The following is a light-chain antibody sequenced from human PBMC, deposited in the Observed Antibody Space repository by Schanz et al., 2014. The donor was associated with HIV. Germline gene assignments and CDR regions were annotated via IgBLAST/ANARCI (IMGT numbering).Light chain of an antibody. Sequence: QSVLTQPPSLSGAPGQWVTVSCSGGSSNIGAGFDVHWYQQLPGTAPKLLIYGDNSRPSGVPDRFSGSKSGTSASLAITGLQAEDEADYYCSSYARTSILGQVIFGGGTKVTVL. CDR3: SSYARTSILGQVI. CDR2: GDN. CDR1: SSNIGAGFD. J-gene: IGLJ2*01. V-gene: IGLV1-40*01.